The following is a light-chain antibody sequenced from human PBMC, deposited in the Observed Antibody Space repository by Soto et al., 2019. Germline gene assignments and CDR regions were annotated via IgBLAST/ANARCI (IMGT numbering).Light chain of an antibody. CDR3: QQYGSSGT. CDR2: GAS. V-gene: IGKV3-20*01. Sequence: LSLDPVCLSLCQGESRSCWASQSVRSRYFGWYQQQPGQAPRLLIYGASNRATGIPDRFSSSGSGTDFTPIISRLEPDDVAVYCCQQYGSSGTFGQGTKVDIK. CDR1: QSVRSRY. J-gene: IGKJ1*01.